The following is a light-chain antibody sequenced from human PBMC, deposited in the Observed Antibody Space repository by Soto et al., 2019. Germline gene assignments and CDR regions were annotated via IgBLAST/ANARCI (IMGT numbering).Light chain of an antibody. CDR1: SSDIGGYDY. CDR3: CSYTRTSNHYF. V-gene: IGLV2-14*01. J-gene: IGLJ1*01. Sequence: QCVLTQAASVSASPAQSITIPCRGTSSDIGGYDYVSWYQQRPGKAPKLMIYEVRYRPSGVSNRFSGSKSGNTASLTISGLQAEDEADYYCCSYTRTSNHYFFGSGTKVTVL. CDR2: EVR.